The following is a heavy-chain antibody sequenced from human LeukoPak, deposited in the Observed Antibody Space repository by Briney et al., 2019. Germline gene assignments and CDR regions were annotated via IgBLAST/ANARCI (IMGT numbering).Heavy chain of an antibody. Sequence: PGGSLRLSCAASGFTFSDYYTSWIRQAPGKGLEWVSYISSSGSTIYYADSVKGRFTFSRDNAKNSLYLQMNSLRAEDTAVYYCAREFGRQQLVSQPHFDYWGQGTLVTVSS. D-gene: IGHD6-6*01. CDR1: GFTFSDYY. J-gene: IGHJ4*02. CDR2: ISSSGSTI. V-gene: IGHV3-11*01. CDR3: AREFGRQQLVSQPHFDY.